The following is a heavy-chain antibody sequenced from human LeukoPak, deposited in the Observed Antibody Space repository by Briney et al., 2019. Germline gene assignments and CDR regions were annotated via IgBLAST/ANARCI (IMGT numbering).Heavy chain of an antibody. Sequence: GGSLRLSCAASGFTFSSYSMNWVRQAPGKGLEWVSSISSSSSYIYYADSVKGRLTISRDNAKNSLYLQMNSLRAGDTAVYYCARVGMTTSSNWGQGTLVTVSS. CDR3: ARVGMTTSSN. CDR2: ISSSSSYI. CDR1: GFTFSSYS. J-gene: IGHJ4*02. V-gene: IGHV3-21*01. D-gene: IGHD4-17*01.